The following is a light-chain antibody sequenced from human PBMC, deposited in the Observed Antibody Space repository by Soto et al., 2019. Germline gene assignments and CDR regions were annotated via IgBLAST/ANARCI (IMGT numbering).Light chain of an antibody. CDR3: SSYAGSNNWV. Sequence: QSALTQPPSASGSPGQSVTISCTGTSSDVGGYNYVSWYQQHPGKAPKLMIYEVSQRPSGVPDRFSGSKSGNTAYLTVSGLQAEDEADYYCSSYAGSNNWVFGGGTKVTVL. J-gene: IGLJ3*02. V-gene: IGLV2-8*01. CDR2: EVS. CDR1: SSDVGGYNY.